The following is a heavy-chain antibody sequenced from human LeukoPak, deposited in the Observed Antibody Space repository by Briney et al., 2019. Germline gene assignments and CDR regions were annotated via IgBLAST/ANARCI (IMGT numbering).Heavy chain of an antibody. CDR3: AREARGRDGYNPDY. J-gene: IGHJ4*02. V-gene: IGHV1-69*13. Sequence: GASVKVSCKASGGTFSSYATRWVRQAPGQGLEWMGGIIPIFGTANYAQKFQGRVTITADESTSTAYMELSSLRSEDTAVYYCAREARGRDGYNPDYWGQGTLVTVSS. CDR1: GGTFSSYA. CDR2: IIPIFGTA. D-gene: IGHD5-24*01.